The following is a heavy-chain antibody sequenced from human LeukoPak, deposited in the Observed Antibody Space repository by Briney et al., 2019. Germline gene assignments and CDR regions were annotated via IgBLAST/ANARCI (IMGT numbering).Heavy chain of an antibody. J-gene: IGHJ5*02. CDR1: GYTFTSYD. D-gene: IGHD6-13*01. V-gene: IGHV1-8*01. CDR2: MNPNSGNT. Sequence: ASVKVSCKASGYTFTSYDINWVRQATGQGLEWMGWMNPNSGNTGYAQKFQGRVTMTRNTSISTAYMELSSLRSEDTAVYYCARGPPAAGTVPLLHWFDPWGQGTLVTVSS. CDR3: ARGPPAAGTVPLLHWFDP.